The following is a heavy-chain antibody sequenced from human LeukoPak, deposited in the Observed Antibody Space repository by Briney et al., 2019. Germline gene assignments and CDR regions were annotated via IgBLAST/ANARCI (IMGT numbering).Heavy chain of an antibody. CDR1: GGTFSSYA. D-gene: IGHD1-26*01. CDR2: IIPIFGTA. CDR3: ARGAYRYYYYYGMDV. V-gene: IGHV1-69*13. J-gene: IGHJ6*02. Sequence: ASVKVSCKASGGTFSSYAISWVRRAPGQGLEWMGGIIPIFGTANYAQKFQGRVTITADESTSTAYMELSSLRSEDTAVYYCARGAYRYYYYYGMDVWGQGTTVTVSS.